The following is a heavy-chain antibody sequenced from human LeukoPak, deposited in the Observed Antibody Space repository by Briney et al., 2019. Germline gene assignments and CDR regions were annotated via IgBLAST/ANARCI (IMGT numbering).Heavy chain of an antibody. D-gene: IGHD6-6*01. CDR3: AKDQYSSSYYFDY. CDR1: GFTFSSYG. Sequence: PGGSLRLSRAASGFTFSSYGMHWVRQAPGKGLEWVAFIRYDGSNKYYADSVKGRFTISRDNSKNTLYLQMNSLRAEDTAVYYCAKDQYSSSYYFDYWGQGTLVTVSS. V-gene: IGHV3-30*02. CDR2: IRYDGSNK. J-gene: IGHJ4*02.